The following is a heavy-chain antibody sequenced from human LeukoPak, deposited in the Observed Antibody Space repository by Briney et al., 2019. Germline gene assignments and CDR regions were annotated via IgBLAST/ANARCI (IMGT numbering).Heavy chain of an antibody. D-gene: IGHD2-2*01. CDR3: AIHQGYCSSTSCLASFDY. Sequence: GESLKISCKGSGYSFTSNWIGWVRQLPGKGLEWMGIIYPGDSDTRYSPSFQGQVTISADKSTSTAYLQWSSLKASDTAMYYCAIHQGYCSSTSCLASFDYWGQGTLVTVSS. CDR1: GYSFTSNW. J-gene: IGHJ4*02. V-gene: IGHV5-51*01. CDR2: IYPGDSDT.